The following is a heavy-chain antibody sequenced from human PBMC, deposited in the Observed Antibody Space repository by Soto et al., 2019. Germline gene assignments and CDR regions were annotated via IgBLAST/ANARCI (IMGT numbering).Heavy chain of an antibody. CDR1: GFTFSNVW. Sequence: EVQLVESGGGLVKPGGSLRLSCAASGFTFSNVWMNWVRQAPGKGLEWVGRIKSKTDGGTTDYDAPVKGRFTISRDDSKSTLYLQINSLKTEDTAVYYCTPLALKYSSGWCESSDWGQATVVTVCS. CDR2: IKSKTDGGTT. D-gene: IGHD6-19*01. V-gene: IGHV3-15*07. CDR3: TPLALKYSSGWCESSD. J-gene: IGHJ4*02.